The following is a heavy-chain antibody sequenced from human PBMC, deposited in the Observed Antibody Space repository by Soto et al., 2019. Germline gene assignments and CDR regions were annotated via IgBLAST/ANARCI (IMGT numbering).Heavy chain of an antibody. J-gene: IGHJ5*02. D-gene: IGHD6-13*01. CDR2: TYYRSKWYN. CDR3: ARGSYDSTWS. Sequence: QVQLQQSGPGLVKPSQTLSLTCAISGDSVSSNAAAWSWIRQSPSRGLEWLGRTYYRSKWYNDYAVSVKXXIXIXXDTSKNQFSLHLNSVTPEDTAVYYCARGSYDSTWSWGQGTLVTVSS. CDR1: GDSVSSNAAA. V-gene: IGHV6-1*01.